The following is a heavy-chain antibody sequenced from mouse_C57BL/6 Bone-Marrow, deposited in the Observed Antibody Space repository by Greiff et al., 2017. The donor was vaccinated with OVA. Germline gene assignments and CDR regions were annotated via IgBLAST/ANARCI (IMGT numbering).Heavy chain of an antibody. CDR1: GFTFSSYG. J-gene: IGHJ3*01. Sequence: DVMLVESGGDLVKPGGSLKLSCAASGFTFSSYGMSWVRQTPDKRLEWVATISSGGSYTYYPDSVKGRFTISRDNAKNTLYLQMSSLKSEDTAMYYCARGGYEDWFAYWGQGTLVTVSA. CDR2: ISSGGSYT. V-gene: IGHV5-6*02. D-gene: IGHD3-1*01. CDR3: ARGGYEDWFAY.